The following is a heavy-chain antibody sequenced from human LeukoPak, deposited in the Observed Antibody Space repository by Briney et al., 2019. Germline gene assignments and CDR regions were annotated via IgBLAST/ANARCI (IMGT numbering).Heavy chain of an antibody. CDR2: IYYSGST. Sequence: PSETLSLTCTVSGGSISSSSYYWGWIRQPPGKGLEWIGSIYYSGSTYYNPSLKSRVTISVDTSKNQFSLKLSSVTAADTAVYYCARQKGRYCSGGSCYWYLDLWGRGTLVTVSS. D-gene: IGHD2-15*01. CDR1: GGSISSSSYY. V-gene: IGHV4-39*01. J-gene: IGHJ2*01. CDR3: ARQKGRYCSGGSCYWYLDL.